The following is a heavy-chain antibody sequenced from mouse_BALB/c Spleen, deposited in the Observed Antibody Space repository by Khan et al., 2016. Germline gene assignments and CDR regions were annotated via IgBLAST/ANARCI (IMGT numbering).Heavy chain of an antibody. CDR3: ASEHGSAWFAY. CDR1: GFSLTSYG. Sequence: QVQLKESGPGLVAPSQSLSITCTVSGFSLTSYGVHWVRQPPGKGLEWLGVIWAGGSTNYNSALMSRLSISKDNSKSQVFLKMNSLQTDDTAMYXCASEHGSAWFAYWGQGTLVTVSA. J-gene: IGHJ3*01. D-gene: IGHD1-2*01. V-gene: IGHV2-9*02. CDR2: IWAGGST.